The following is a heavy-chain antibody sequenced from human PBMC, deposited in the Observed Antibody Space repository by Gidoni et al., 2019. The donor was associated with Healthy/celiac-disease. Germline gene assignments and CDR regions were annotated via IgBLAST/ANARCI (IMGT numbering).Heavy chain of an antibody. CDR1: GFTFSSYS. D-gene: IGHD1-26*01. V-gene: IGHV3-21*01. CDR3: ARDIWWEPGGTPGDY. Sequence: EVQLVESGGGLVKPGGSLRLSCAASGFTFSSYSMNWVRQAPGKGLEWVSSISSSSSYIYYADSVKGRFTISRDNAKNSLYLQMNSLRAEDTAVYYCARDIWWEPGGTPGDYWGQGTLVTVSS. CDR2: ISSSSSYI. J-gene: IGHJ4*02.